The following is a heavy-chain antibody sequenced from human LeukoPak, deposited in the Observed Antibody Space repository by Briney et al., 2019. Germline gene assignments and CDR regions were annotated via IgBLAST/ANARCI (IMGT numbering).Heavy chain of an antibody. CDR3: ARAGGGSASYFAY. D-gene: IGHD6-19*01. J-gene: IGHJ4*02. V-gene: IGHV3-33*08. Sequence: GGSLRLSCAASGFTFSSYGMHWVRQAPGKGLEWVALISFDGNNEYSADSVKGRFTISRDNSKNTLYLQMNSLRAEDTAVYYCARAGGGSASYFAYWGQGALVTVSS. CDR1: GFTFSSYG. CDR2: ISFDGNNE.